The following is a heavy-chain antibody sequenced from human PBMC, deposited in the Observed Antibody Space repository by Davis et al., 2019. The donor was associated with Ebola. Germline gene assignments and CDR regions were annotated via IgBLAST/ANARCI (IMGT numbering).Heavy chain of an antibody. CDR3: AKASISITGRGFFDY. D-gene: IGHD2-21*01. CDR2: ISWDSNFV. CDR1: DSTSSEYA. V-gene: IGHV3-9*02. J-gene: IGHJ4*02. Sequence: SLMTSCAASDSTSSEYAMHWVRQAPGKGLEWVSGISWDSNFVVSADSVKGRFTVSRDNAKNSLHLQMNGLRAEDTALYYCAKASISITGRGFFDYWGQGALVTVSS.